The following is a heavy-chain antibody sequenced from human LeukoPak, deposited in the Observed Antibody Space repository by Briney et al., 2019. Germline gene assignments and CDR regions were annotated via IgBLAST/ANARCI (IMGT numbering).Heavy chain of an antibody. V-gene: IGHV3-43*01. CDR2: ISWDGGST. CDR1: GFTFDDYT. Sequence: GGSLRLFCAASGFTFDDYTMHWVRQAPGKGLEWVSLISWDGGSTYYADSVKGRFTISRDNSKNSLYLQMNSLRTEDTALYYCAKERGQWLARELDYWGQGTLVTVSS. J-gene: IGHJ4*02. D-gene: IGHD6-19*01. CDR3: AKERGQWLARELDY.